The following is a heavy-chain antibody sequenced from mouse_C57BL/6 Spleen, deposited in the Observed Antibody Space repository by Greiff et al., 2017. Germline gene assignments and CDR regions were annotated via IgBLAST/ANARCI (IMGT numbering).Heavy chain of an antibody. CDR1: GFTFRSYA. Sequence: EVKLMESGEGLVKPGGSLKLSCAASGFTFRSYAMSWVRQTPEKRLEWVAYISSGGDYIYYADTVKGRFTISSDTARNTLYLQRSSLKSEDTAMYYCTRDKEGAWFAYWGQGTLVTVSA. J-gene: IGHJ3*01. CDR3: TRDKEGAWFAY. V-gene: IGHV5-9-1*02. CDR2: ISSGGDYI.